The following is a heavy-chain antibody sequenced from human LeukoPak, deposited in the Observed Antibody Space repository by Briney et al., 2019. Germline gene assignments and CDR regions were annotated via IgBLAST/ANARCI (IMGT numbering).Heavy chain of an antibody. J-gene: IGHJ6*03. D-gene: IGHD1-7*01. Sequence: RPSGTLSLTCAVYGGSFSNYYWSWIRQPPGKGLEWIGEINDSGRINYNPSLMSRVTVSVDTSKNQFSLRLTSVTATDTAVYYCARRWNYGRNYYIDVWGNGATVSVSS. CDR2: INDSGRI. CDR3: ARRWNYGRNYYIDV. CDR1: GGSFSNYY. V-gene: IGHV4-34*01.